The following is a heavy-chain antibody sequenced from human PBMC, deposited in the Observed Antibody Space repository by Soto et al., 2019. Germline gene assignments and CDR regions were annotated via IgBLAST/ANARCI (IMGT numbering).Heavy chain of an antibody. V-gene: IGHV1-3*01. Sequence: ASVKVSCKASGYTFTSYAMHWVRQAPGQRLEWMGWINAGNGNTKYSQKFQGRVTITADESTSTAYMELSSLRSEDTAVYYCARGPACISTSCYNWFDPWGQGTLVTVSS. J-gene: IGHJ5*02. CDR3: ARGPACISTSCYNWFDP. CDR2: INAGNGNT. D-gene: IGHD2-2*01. CDR1: GYTFTSYA.